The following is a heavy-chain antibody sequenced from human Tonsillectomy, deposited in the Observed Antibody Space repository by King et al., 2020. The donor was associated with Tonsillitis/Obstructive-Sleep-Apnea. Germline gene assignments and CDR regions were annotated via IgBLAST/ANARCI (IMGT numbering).Heavy chain of an antibody. CDR2: INVGNGNT. CDR3: ARDPTGTTGFDY. J-gene: IGHJ4*02. Sequence: QLVQSGAEVKKPGASVKVSCKASGYTFTTYAMHWVRQAPGQRLEWMGWINVGNGNTKYSQKFQGRVTITRDTSASTAYMELSSLRSEDTDVYYCARDPTGTTGFDYWGQGTLVTVSS. D-gene: IGHD1-1*01. V-gene: IGHV1-3*01. CDR1: GYTFTTYA.